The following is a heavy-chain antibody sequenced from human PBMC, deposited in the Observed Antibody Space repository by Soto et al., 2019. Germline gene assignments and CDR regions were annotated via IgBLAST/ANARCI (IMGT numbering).Heavy chain of an antibody. CDR1: GGSVSSGSHY. D-gene: IGHD3-10*01. CDR3: ARDRSYYLNPFDAFAI. V-gene: IGHV4-61*01. J-gene: IGHJ3*02. CDR2: ISYTGTT. Sequence: PEKLSLTCAVSGGSVSSGSHYWSWIRQPPGRGLEWIAYISYTGTTDYNPSLKSRVTISIDMSKNQVSLRLGSVTAADTAVYYCARDRSYYLNPFDAFAICGQGSMVIVSS.